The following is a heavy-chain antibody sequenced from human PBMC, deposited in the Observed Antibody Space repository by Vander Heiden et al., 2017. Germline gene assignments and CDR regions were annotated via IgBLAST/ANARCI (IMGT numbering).Heavy chain of an antibody. CDR1: GFTFSSYA. V-gene: IGHV3-30-3*01. J-gene: IGHJ6*02. Sequence: QVQLVESGGGVVQPGRSLRPSCAASGFTFSSYALHWGRQAPGKGLEWVAVISYDGSNKYYADSVKGRFTISRDNSKNTLYLQMNSLRAEDTAVYYCARAIDPYSGSYDYYYGMDVWGQGTTVTVSS. CDR2: ISYDGSNK. CDR3: ARAIDPYSGSYDYYYGMDV. D-gene: IGHD1-26*01.